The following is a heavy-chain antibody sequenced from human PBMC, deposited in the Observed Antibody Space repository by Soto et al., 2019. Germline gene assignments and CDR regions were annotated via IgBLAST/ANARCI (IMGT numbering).Heavy chain of an antibody. J-gene: IGHJ4*02. CDR3: ARDKSSSSDY. Sequence: QVQLLESGPGLVKPSETLSLTCTVSGDSISSSSHFWGWIRQPPGKGLEWIGTIYYSGSTYYNPSLKSRVTISMDTSKNQFSLRLTSVPAADTAVYYCARDKSSSSDYWGQGTLVTVSS. D-gene: IGHD6-13*01. V-gene: IGHV4-39*02. CDR1: GDSISSSSHF. CDR2: IYYSGST.